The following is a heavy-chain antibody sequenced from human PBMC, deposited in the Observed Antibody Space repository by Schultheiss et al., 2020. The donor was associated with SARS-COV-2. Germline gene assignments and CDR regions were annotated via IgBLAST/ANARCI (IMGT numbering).Heavy chain of an antibody. V-gene: IGHV3-23*01. D-gene: IGHD3-10*01. CDR2: ISGSGSGT. Sequence: GGSLRLSCAASGFTFSSYGMHWVRQAPGKGLEWVSTISGSGSGTYYADSVKGRFTISRDNSKNTLYLQMSSLSAEDTAVYYCSKGRGESSVFDCWGQGTLVTVSS. CDR3: SKGRGESSVFDC. CDR1: GFTFSSYG. J-gene: IGHJ4*02.